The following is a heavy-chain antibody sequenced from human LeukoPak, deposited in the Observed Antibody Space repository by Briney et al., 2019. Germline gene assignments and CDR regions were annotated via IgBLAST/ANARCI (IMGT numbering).Heavy chain of an antibody. CDR3: ARDPTQWFGELLSGYQYHGMDV. CDR2: ISYDGSNN. J-gene: IGHJ6*02. Sequence: GGSLGLSFSAPGFTFSSYAMGLGRPAPGKGLGWGAVISYDGSNNYHADSVKGRFTISRDNSKNTLYLQMNNLRGEDTAVYFCARDPTQWFGELLSGYQYHGMDVWGQGTTVTVSS. CDR1: GFTFSSYA. V-gene: IGHV3-30-3*01. D-gene: IGHD3-10*01.